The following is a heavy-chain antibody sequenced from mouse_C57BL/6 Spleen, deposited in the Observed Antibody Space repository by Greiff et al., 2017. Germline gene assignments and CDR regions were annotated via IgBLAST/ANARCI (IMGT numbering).Heavy chain of an antibody. CDR3: ARENYGYAMDY. D-gene: IGHD1-1*02. J-gene: IGHJ4*01. Sequence: EVKLVESGGGLVKPGGSLKLSCAASGFTFSSYAMSWVRQTPEKRLEWVATISDGGGYTYYPDNVKGRFTISRDNAKNNLYLQMSHLKSEDTAMYYCARENYGYAMDYWGQGTSVTVSS. CDR1: GFTFSSYA. CDR2: ISDGGGYT. V-gene: IGHV5-4*01.